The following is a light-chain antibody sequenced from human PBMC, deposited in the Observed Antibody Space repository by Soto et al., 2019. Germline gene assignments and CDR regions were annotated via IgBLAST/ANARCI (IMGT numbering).Light chain of an antibody. CDR3: AAFDDSLNGPV. J-gene: IGLJ2*01. CDR1: SSNIGSNI. V-gene: IGLV1-44*01. Sequence: QSVVTQPPSASGTPGQRVTISCSGSSSNIGSNIVNWYQHLPGTAPKLLIYNNDQRPSGVPDRFSGSKSGTSASLAISGIQSEYEADYYCAAFDDSLNGPVFGGGTKLTVL. CDR2: NND.